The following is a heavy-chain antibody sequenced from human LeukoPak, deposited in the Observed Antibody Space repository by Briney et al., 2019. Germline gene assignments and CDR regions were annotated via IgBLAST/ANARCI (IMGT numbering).Heavy chain of an antibody. CDR3: ARGSSITNGKFPNDY. D-gene: IGHD2-2*01. CDR2: INPNSGGT. Sequence: GASVKVSCKASGYTFTGYYMHWVRQAPGQGLEWMGWINPNSGGTNYAQKFQGRVTMTRDTSISTAYMEMTTLRSDDTALYYCARGSSITNGKFPNDYWGQGTLVSVSS. CDR1: GYTFTGYY. V-gene: IGHV1-2*02. J-gene: IGHJ4*02.